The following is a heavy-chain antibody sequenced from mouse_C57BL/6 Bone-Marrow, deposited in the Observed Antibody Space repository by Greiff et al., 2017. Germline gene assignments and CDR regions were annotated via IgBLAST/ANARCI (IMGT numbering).Heavy chain of an antibody. Sequence: VQLKESEGGLVQPGSSMKLSCTASGFTFSDYYMAWVRQAPEKGLEWVANINYDGSSTYYLDSLKSRFIISRDNAKNILYLQMSSLKSEDTATYYCARENYGSSLDYWGQGTTLTVSS. CDR1: GFTFSDYY. D-gene: IGHD1-1*01. CDR2: INYDGSST. J-gene: IGHJ2*01. V-gene: IGHV5-16*01. CDR3: ARENYGSSLDY.